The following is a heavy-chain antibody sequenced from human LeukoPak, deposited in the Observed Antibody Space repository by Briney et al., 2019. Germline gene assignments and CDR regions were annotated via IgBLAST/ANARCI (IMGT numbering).Heavy chain of an antibody. CDR2: ISSSSSYI. Sequence: GGSLRLSCAASGFTFSSYSMNWVRQAPGKGLEWVSSISSSSSYIYYADSVKGRLTISRDNAKNSLYLQMNSLRAEDTAVYYCAGYCSGGSCPFDYWGQGTLVTVSS. CDR1: GFTFSSYS. V-gene: IGHV3-21*01. J-gene: IGHJ4*02. D-gene: IGHD2-15*01. CDR3: AGYCSGGSCPFDY.